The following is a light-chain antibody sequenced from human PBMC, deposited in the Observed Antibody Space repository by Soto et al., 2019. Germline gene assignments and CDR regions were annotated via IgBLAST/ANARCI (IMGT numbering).Light chain of an antibody. CDR1: SSNIGAGYD. Sequence: QLVLTQPPSVSGAPGQRVTISCTGSSSNIGAGYDVHWYQQLPGTVPKLLIYGNSNRPSGVSDRFSGSKSDTSASLAITGLQPEDEADYYCQSYDSSLSGDVFGTGTKLTVL. CDR2: GNS. J-gene: IGLJ1*01. CDR3: QSYDSSLSGDV. V-gene: IGLV1-40*01.